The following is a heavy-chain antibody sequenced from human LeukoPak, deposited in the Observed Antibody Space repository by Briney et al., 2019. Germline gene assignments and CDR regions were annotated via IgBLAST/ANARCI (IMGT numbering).Heavy chain of an antibody. CDR2: INPGNGNI. Sequence: ASVKVSCKASGYTFTSNAIHWVRQAPGQRLECMGYINPGNGNIIYLQKFQGRVTITKDTSATTAYMELSSLRSEDTAVYYCARVFESSGHYAYCDNWGQGTLVTVSS. D-gene: IGHD2-21*01. CDR1: GYTFTSNA. V-gene: IGHV1-3*01. J-gene: IGHJ4*02. CDR3: ARVFESSGHYAYCDN.